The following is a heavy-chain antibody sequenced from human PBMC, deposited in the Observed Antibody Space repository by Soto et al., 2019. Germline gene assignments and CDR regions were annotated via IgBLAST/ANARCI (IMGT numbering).Heavy chain of an antibody. CDR2: IYLGGSI. V-gene: IGHV4-59*01. J-gene: IGHJ4*02. CDR3: ARDPGSWYFDS. Sequence: SETLSLTCSVSGASISSYYYTWIRQTPGKGLEWIGYIYLGGSINYNPSFKSRVIISVDTSKNQLSLKMSSVTAADTAVYYCARDPGSWYFDSWGQGILVTVS. D-gene: IGHD3-10*01. CDR1: GASISSYY.